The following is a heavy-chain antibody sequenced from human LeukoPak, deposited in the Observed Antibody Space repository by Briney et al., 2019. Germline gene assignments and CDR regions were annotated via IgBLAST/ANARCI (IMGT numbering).Heavy chain of an antibody. D-gene: IGHD3-3*01. J-gene: IGHJ4*02. Sequence: GGSLRLSCAASGFTFSSYAMSWVRQAPGKGLEWVSSISGRGDSTDNADSVKGRFTISRDNSKSTLYLQMNSLRAEDTAVYYCATRGLRVVIVDYWGQGTLVTVSS. CDR3: ATRGLRVVIVDY. CDR2: ISGRGDST. V-gene: IGHV3-23*01. CDR1: GFTFSSYA.